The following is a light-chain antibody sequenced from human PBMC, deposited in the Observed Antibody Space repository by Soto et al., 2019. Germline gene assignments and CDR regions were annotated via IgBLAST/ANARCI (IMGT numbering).Light chain of an antibody. CDR2: AAS. CDR1: ESISRH. CDR3: QQSYSTPSNT. Sequence: DIQMTQSPSSLSAFVGDRVTITCRASESISRHLNWYQQKPGKAPKLLIYAASSLQNGVPSRFSGCGSGTDFPLTISNLQPASFATYYCQQSYSTPSNTIGQRTRLYSK. V-gene: IGKV1-39*01. J-gene: IGKJ5*01.